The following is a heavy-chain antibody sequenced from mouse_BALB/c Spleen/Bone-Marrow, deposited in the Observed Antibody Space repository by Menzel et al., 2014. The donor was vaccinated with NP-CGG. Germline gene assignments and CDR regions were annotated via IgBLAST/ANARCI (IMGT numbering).Heavy chain of an antibody. J-gene: IGHJ3*01. CDR1: GYSFTAYY. D-gene: IGHD2-1*01. V-gene: IGHV1-26*01. CDR3: ARKGNYGWFAY. Sequence: VQLQQSGPELVKPGASVEISCKASGYSFTAYYIHWVKQSHVKSLEWIGRINPYNGATSYNQNFKDKASLTVDKSSSTAYMELHSLTSEDSAVYYCARKGNYGWFAYWGQGTLVTVSA. CDR2: INPYNGAT.